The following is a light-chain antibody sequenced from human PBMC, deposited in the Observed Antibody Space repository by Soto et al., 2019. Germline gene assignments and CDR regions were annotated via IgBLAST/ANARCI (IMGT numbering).Light chain of an antibody. Sequence: QSALTQPPSVSGSPGQSVTISCTGTSSDVGGYNYVSWYQHHPGKAPKLMIYEVSKRPSGVPDRFSGSKSGNTASLTVSGLQAEDEAEYYCSSYAGSNIFDVFGTGTKLTVL. V-gene: IGLV2-8*01. CDR1: SSDVGGYNY. CDR3: SSYAGSNIFDV. J-gene: IGLJ1*01. CDR2: EVS.